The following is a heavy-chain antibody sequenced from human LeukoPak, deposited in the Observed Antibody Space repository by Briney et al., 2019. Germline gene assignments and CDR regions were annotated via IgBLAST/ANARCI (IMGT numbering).Heavy chain of an antibody. CDR2: IYQSGNT. Sequence: SETLSLTCTVSGDSIRNFYWNWIRQSPGKGLEWIGYIYQSGNTNYNPSLKSRLTMSIDTSKNQFSLNLNSVTAADTAVYYCARGNYGSGSYYVADFDYWGQGTLVTVSS. CDR1: GDSIRNFY. J-gene: IGHJ4*02. CDR3: ARGNYGSGSYYVADFDY. V-gene: IGHV4-59*01. D-gene: IGHD3-10*01.